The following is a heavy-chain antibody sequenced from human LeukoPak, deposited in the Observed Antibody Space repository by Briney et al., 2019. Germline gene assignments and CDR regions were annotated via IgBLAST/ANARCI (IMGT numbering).Heavy chain of an antibody. CDR3: ARGYCSSTSCWFDP. Sequence: SETLSLTCSVSDGSINSYYWNWIRRPPGKGLEWIGYIYYNGNTNYSPSLKSRVTISVDRSKNQFSLKLSSVTAADTAVYYCARGYCSSTSCWFDPWGQGTLVTVSS. CDR2: IYYNGNT. V-gene: IGHV4-59*12. D-gene: IGHD2-2*01. J-gene: IGHJ5*02. CDR1: DGSINSYY.